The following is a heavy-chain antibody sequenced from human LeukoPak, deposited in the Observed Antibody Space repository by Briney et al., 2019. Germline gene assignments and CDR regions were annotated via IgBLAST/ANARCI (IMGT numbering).Heavy chain of an antibody. CDR3: ARGIPIPATHPIDY. Sequence: PGGSPRLFCAASGFTFTSYGMHWVRQAPGKGLEWVAMIWYDGSHKKYADSVEGRFSISRDTSKNTLYLQMNSLRADDTAVYYCARGIPIPATHPIDYWGQGSLVTVSS. J-gene: IGHJ4*02. D-gene: IGHD2-21*01. CDR2: IWYDGSHK. V-gene: IGHV3-33*08. CDR1: GFTFTSYG.